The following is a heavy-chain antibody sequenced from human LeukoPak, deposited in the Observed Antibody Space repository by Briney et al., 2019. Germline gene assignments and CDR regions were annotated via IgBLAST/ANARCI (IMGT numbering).Heavy chain of an antibody. D-gene: IGHD3-16*01. CDR1: GFTSSNAW. Sequence: GGSLRLSCAASGFTSSNAWMSWVRQAPGKGLEWVGRIKSKTDGGTTDYAAPVKGRFTISRDDSKNTLYLQMNSLRAEDMAVYYCAKDGGQGADYWGQGTLVSVSS. CDR3: AKDGGQGADY. V-gene: IGHV3-15*01. CDR2: IKSKTDGGTT. J-gene: IGHJ4*02.